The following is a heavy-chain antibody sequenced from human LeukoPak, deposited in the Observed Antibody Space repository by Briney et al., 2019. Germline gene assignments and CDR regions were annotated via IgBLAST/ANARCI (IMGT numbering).Heavy chain of an antibody. Sequence: PGGSLRLSCAASGFTFSTYWMNWVRQCPGKGLEWVANIKYDGSEKYYVDSVKGRFTISRDNAKSSLYLQMHSLRGEDTGVYYCTRDGLFGGQGTLVTVSS. CDR3: TRDGLF. CDR1: GFTFSTYW. V-gene: IGHV3-7*01. J-gene: IGHJ4*02. CDR2: IKYDGSEK.